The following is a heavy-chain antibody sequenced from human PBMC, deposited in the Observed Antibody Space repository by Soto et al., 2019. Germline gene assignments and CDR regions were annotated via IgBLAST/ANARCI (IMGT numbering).Heavy chain of an antibody. D-gene: IGHD3-9*01. CDR2: MNPNSGNT. CDR1: GYTFTSYD. V-gene: IGHV1-8*01. J-gene: IGHJ3*02. Sequence: ASVKVSCKASGYTFTSYDINWVRQATGQGLEWMGRMNPNSGNTGYAQKFQGRVTMTRNTSISTAYMELSSLRSEDTAVYYFARGWPYYDILTGYYRGGAFDIWGQGTMDTVSS. CDR3: ARGWPYYDILTGYYRGGAFDI.